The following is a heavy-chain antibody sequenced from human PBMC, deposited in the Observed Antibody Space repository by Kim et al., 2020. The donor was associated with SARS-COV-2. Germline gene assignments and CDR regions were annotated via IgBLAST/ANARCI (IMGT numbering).Heavy chain of an antibody. CDR1: GFTFSSYW. D-gene: IGHD3-10*01. V-gene: IGHV3-7*03. Sequence: GGSLRLSCAASGFTFSSYWMSWVRQAPGKGLEWVANIKEDGSEKYYVDSVKSRFTISRDNAKNSLYLQMNSLRAEDTAVYYCAKEGGDYGSGTYRVYYGMDVWGQGTTVTVSS. J-gene: IGHJ6*02. CDR2: IKEDGSEK. CDR3: AKEGGDYGSGTYRVYYGMDV.